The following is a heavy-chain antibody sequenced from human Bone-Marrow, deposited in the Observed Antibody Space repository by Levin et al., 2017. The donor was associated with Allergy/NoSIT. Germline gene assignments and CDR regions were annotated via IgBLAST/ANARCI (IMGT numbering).Heavy chain of an antibody. J-gene: IGHJ6*03. D-gene: IGHD3-3*01. CDR3: AKDGSRYDFWSGYYNYYYYYYMDV. CDR2: ISYDGSNK. V-gene: IGHV3-30*18. CDR1: GFTFSSYG. Sequence: GESLKISCAASGFTFSSYGMHWVRQAPGKGLEWVAVISYDGSNKYYADSVKGRFTISRDNSKNTLYLQMNSLRAEDTAVYYCAKDGSRYDFWSGYYNYYYYYYMDVWGKGTTVTVSS.